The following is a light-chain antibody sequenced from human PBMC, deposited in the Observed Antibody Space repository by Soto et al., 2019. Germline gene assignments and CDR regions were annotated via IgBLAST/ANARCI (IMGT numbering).Light chain of an antibody. J-gene: IGKJ4*01. V-gene: IGKV3-20*01. CDR1: QSVSNSY. Sequence: EIVLTQSPGTLSLSPGERATLSCRASQSVSNSYLAWYQQKPGQAPRLLIYGASSRATGIPDRFSGSGSGTDFSLTITRLEPEDVALYYCQQYGSSPLTFGGGTKVDIK. CDR2: GAS. CDR3: QQYGSSPLT.